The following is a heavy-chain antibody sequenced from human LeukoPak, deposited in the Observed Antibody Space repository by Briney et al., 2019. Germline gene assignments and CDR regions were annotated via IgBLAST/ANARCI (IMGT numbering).Heavy chain of an antibody. Sequence: SETLSLTCTVSGGSISSYYWSWIRQPPGKGLEWIGYIYYSGSTNYNPSLKSRVTISVDTSKNQISLKLSSVTAADTAVYYCARTAFGGVIASDWFDPWGQGTLVTVSS. J-gene: IGHJ5*02. CDR3: ARTAFGGVIASDWFDP. CDR1: GGSISSYY. D-gene: IGHD3-16*02. CDR2: IYYSGST. V-gene: IGHV4-59*08.